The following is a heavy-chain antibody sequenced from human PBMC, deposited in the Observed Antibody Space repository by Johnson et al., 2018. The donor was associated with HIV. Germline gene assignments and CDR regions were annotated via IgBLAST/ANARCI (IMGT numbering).Heavy chain of an antibody. CDR3: ARGRASWELYDAFEI. J-gene: IGHJ3*02. CDR1: GFTFSSYT. CDR2: ISYDGSNE. V-gene: IGHV3-30*04. Sequence: QVQLVESGGGVVQPGRSLRLSCAASGFTFSSYTMYWVRQAPGKGLAWVAVISYDGSNENYADSVKGRFTISRDNSKNTLYLQMSSLRAGDTAVYYCARGRASWELYDAFEIWGQGTMVIVSS. D-gene: IGHD1-26*01.